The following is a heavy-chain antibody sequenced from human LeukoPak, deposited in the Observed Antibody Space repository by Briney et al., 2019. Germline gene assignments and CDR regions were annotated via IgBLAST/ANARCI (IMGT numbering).Heavy chain of an antibody. J-gene: IGHJ4*02. CDR3: ARHNRGGRGTNFDY. D-gene: IGHD2-15*01. V-gene: IGHV4-59*08. Sequence: SETLSLTCTVSGGSISSYYWSWIRQPPGKGLEWIGYIYYSGSTNYNPSLKSRVTISVDTSKNQFSLKLSSVTAADTAVYYCARHNRGGRGTNFDYWGQGTLVTVSS. CDR1: GGSISSYY. CDR2: IYYSGST.